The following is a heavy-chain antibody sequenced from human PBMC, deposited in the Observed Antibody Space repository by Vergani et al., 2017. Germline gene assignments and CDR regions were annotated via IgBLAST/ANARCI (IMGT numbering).Heavy chain of an antibody. CDR2: ISGSGGST. CDR1: GFTFSSYA. V-gene: IGHV3-23*01. CDR3: AKGQHPFENYGDYVDY. D-gene: IGHD4-17*01. J-gene: IGHJ4*02. Sequence: EVQLLESGGGLVQPGGSLRLSCAASGFTFSSYAMSWVRQAPGKGLEWVSAISGSGGSTYYADSVKGRFTISRDNSKNTLYLQMNSLRAEDTAVYYCAKGQHPFENYGDYVDYWGQGTLVTVSS.